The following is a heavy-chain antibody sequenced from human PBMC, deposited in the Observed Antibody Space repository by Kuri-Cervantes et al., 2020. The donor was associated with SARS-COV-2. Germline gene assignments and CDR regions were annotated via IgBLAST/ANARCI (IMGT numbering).Heavy chain of an antibody. CDR1: GGSFSGYY. Sequence: GSLRLSCAVYGGSFSGYYWSWIRQPPGKGLEWIGEINHSGSTNYNPSLKSRVTISVDTSKNQFSLKLSSVTAADTAVYYCARGQYCSSTSCRYSGYFKHWGQGTLVTVSS. CDR3: ARGQYCSSTSCRYSGYFKH. CDR2: INHSGST. V-gene: IGHV4-34*01. J-gene: IGHJ1*01. D-gene: IGHD2-2*01.